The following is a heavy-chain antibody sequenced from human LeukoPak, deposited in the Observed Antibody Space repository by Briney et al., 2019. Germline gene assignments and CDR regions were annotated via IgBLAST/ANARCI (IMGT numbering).Heavy chain of an antibody. V-gene: IGHV3-9*01. D-gene: IGHD3-22*01. J-gene: IGHJ4*02. CDR2: IIWYSGTV. Sequence: GGSLRLSCAASGFTFDVYAMHWVRQAPGKGLEWGSGIIWYSGTVASTASVKGRFTISRDNAKNSLYLQLNSLRAEHTALYYCAKDSYGYYDSSGYLSFDSRGQGSLVTVSS. CDR1: GFTFDVYA. CDR3: AKDSYGYYDSSGYLSFDS.